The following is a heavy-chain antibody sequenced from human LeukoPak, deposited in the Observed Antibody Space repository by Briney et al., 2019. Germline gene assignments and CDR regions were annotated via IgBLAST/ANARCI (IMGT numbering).Heavy chain of an antibody. V-gene: IGHV3-33*06. Sequence: PGRSLRLSCAASGFTFSSYGMHWVRQAPGKGLEWVAVIWYDGSNKYYADSVKGRFTISRDNSKNTVYLQMNSLRAEDTALYYCAKGGVYGDYYFDYWGQGTLVTVSS. J-gene: IGHJ4*02. CDR1: GFTFSSYG. CDR3: AKGGVYGDYYFDY. D-gene: IGHD4-17*01. CDR2: IWYDGSNK.